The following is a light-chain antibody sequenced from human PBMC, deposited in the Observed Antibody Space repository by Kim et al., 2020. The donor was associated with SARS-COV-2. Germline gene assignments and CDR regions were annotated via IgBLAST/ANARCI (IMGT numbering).Light chain of an antibody. J-gene: IGKJ5*01. Sequence: EVVLTQSPGTLSLSPGERATLSCRASQSVSSRYLAWYQQKPGQAPRLFIYGTSSRATGIPDRFSGSGSGTDFTLTISRLEPEDFAVYYSQEYGNLITVGQGTRLEIK. CDR2: GTS. CDR1: QSVSSRY. V-gene: IGKV3-20*01. CDR3: QEYGNLIT.